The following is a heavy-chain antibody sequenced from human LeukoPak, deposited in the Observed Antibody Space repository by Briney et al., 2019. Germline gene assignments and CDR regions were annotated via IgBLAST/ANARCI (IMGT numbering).Heavy chain of an antibody. V-gene: IGHV4-61*01. D-gene: IGHD3-10*01. J-gene: IGHJ3*02. CDR1: GGSISSSSYY. Sequence: SETLSLTCTVSGGSISSSSYYWSWIRQPPGKGLEWIGYIHYSGSTNYNPSLKSRVTISVDTSKNQFSLKLSSVTAADTAVYYCARHFTMIRGDAFDIWGQGTMVTVSS. CDR2: IHYSGST. CDR3: ARHFTMIRGDAFDI.